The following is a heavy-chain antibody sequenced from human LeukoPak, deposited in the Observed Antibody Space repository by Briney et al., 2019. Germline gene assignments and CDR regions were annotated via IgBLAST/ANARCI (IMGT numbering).Heavy chain of an antibody. CDR2: ISSSNITI. D-gene: IGHD2-15*01. CDR3: ARDRGGSYSAIDY. J-gene: IGHJ4*02. V-gene: IGHV3-48*04. Sequence: GGSLRLSCAASGFTFSSYSLNWVRQAPGKGLEWVSFISSSNITIYYADSVKGRFTISRDNAEKSLYLQMNSLRAEDTAVYYCARDRGGSYSAIDYWGQGTLVTVSS. CDR1: GFTFSSYS.